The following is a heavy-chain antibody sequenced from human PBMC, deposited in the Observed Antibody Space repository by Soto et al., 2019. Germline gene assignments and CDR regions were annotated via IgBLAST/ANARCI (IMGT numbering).Heavy chain of an antibody. D-gene: IGHD6-13*01. CDR1: GGSFSGYY. J-gene: IGHJ5*02. V-gene: IGHV4-34*01. CDR3: ARGGGIEEDGNWFDP. CDR2: INHSGST. Sequence: SETLSLTCAVYGGSFSGYYWSWIRQPPGKGLEWIGEINHSGSTNYNPSLKSRVTISVDTSKNQFSLKLSSVTAADTDVYYCARGGGIEEDGNWFDPWGQGPLGT.